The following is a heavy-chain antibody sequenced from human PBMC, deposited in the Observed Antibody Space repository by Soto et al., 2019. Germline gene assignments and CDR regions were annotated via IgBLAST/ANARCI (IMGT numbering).Heavy chain of an antibody. CDR3: AKGGPTFLNWFGP. Sequence: GGSLRLSCAASGFTFSSYAMNWVRQAPGKGLEWISVISNSGHSAYYADSVKGRFTISRDNSKNTLYLQIKSLRAEDTAAYYCAKGGPTFLNWFGPWGQGTLVTVS. D-gene: IGHD5-12*01. CDR2: ISNSGHSA. V-gene: IGHV3-23*01. CDR1: GFTFSSYA. J-gene: IGHJ5*02.